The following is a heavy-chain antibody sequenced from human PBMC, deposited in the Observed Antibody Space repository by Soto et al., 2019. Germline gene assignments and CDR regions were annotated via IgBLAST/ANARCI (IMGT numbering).Heavy chain of an antibody. CDR3: AAPGGGSSYGYVH. J-gene: IGHJ4*02. Sequence: QVQLVQSGAEVRKPGASVKVSCRTSGYTFTTYYIYWVRQAPGQGLEWMGTINPSGGGANYAQKFQDRVPMTRDTSTTTVYMELSSLRSEDTDVSYCAAPGGGSSYGYVHWGQGTLVTVSS. CDR1: GYTFTTYY. D-gene: IGHD5-18*01. CDR2: INPSGGGA. V-gene: IGHV1-46*01.